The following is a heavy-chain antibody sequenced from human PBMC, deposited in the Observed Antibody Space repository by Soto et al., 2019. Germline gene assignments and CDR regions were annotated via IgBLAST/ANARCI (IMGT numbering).Heavy chain of an antibody. D-gene: IGHD6-6*01. Sequence: SETLSLTCTVSGGSISSGGYYWSWIRQHPGKGLEWIGYIYYSGSTYYNPSLKSRVTISVDTSKNQFSLKLSSVTAADTAVYYCARDPTSGIDPWGQGTLVTVSS. J-gene: IGHJ5*02. CDR3: ARDPTSGIDP. CDR2: IYYSGST. V-gene: IGHV4-31*03. CDR1: GGSISSGGYY.